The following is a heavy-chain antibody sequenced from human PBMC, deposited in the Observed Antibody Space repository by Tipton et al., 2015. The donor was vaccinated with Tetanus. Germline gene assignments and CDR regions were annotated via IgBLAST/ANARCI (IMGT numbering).Heavy chain of an antibody. CDR3: AKDQGGGRVVRLNWFDP. V-gene: IGHV4-31*03. CDR2: IYYSGST. D-gene: IGHD6-6*01. Sequence: TLSLTCSVSGASISSGGYFWNWIRQQPGKGPEWIGYIYYSGSTYYNPSLESRITMSVDTSKNQFSLKMNSVTAADTAVYYCAKDQGGGRVVRLNWFDPWGPGTLVTVSS. J-gene: IGHJ5*02. CDR1: GASISSGGYF.